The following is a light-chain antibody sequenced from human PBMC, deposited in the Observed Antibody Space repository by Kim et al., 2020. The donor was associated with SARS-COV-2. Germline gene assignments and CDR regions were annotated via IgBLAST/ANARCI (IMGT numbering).Light chain of an antibody. V-gene: IGLV1-40*01. CDR3: QSYDSSLSGWV. CDR2: GNS. CDR1: RSNIGAGYD. J-gene: IGLJ3*02. Sequence: RVTISCTGSRSNIGAGYDVHWYQQLPGTAPKLLIYGNSHRPSGVPDRFSGSKSGTSASLAITGLQAEDEADYYCQSYDSSLSGWVLGGGTKLTVL.